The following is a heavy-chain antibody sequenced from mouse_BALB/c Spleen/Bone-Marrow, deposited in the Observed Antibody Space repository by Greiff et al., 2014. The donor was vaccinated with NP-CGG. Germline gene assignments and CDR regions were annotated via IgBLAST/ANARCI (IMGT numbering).Heavy chain of an antibody. Sequence: QVQLQQSGVGFVKPGASVKLSCKASGYTFTSYWMHWVQQRPGQGLEWIGEIAPSDSYTKDNQNFKGKSTLTVDKSSSTAYMQLSSLTSEDSAVYYCARTYYDYDWFAYWGQGTLVTVSA. CDR1: GYTFTSYW. D-gene: IGHD2-4*01. J-gene: IGHJ3*01. CDR3: ARTYYDYDWFAY. V-gene: IGHV1-69*01. CDR2: IAPSDSYT.